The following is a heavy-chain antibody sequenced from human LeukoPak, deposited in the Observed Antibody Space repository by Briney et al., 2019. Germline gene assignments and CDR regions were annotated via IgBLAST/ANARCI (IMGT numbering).Heavy chain of an antibody. CDR3: ARSPSGSYPFDY. V-gene: IGHV1-69*13. J-gene: IGHJ4*02. D-gene: IGHD1-26*01. CDR1: GGTFSSYA. Sequence: SVKVSCKASGGTFSSYAISWVRQAPGQGLEWMGGIIPIFGTANYAQKFQGRVTITADESTSTAYMELSSLRSEDTAVYYCARSPSGSYPFDYWGQGTLVTVSS. CDR2: IIPIFGTA.